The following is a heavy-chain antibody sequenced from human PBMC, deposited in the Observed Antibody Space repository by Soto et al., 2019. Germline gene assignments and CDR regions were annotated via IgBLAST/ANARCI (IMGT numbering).Heavy chain of an antibody. D-gene: IGHD6-13*01. CDR3: AKLGSSSWYGNWYFDY. CDR1: GFTFDDYA. CDR2: ISWNSGSI. J-gene: IGHJ4*02. Sequence: GGSLRLSCAASGFTFDDYAMHWVRQAPGKGLEWVSGISWNSGSIGYADSVKGRFTISRDNAKNSLYLQMNSLRAEDTALYYCAKLGSSSWYGNWYFDYWGQGTLVTVSS. V-gene: IGHV3-9*01.